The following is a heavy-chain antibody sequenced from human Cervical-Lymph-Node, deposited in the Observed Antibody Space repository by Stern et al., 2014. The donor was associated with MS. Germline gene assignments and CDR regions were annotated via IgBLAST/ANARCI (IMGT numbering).Heavy chain of an antibody. V-gene: IGHV3-33*08. Sequence: VQLEESGGGVVQPGRSLRLSCAASGFTFSNYGMHWVRQAPGKGLEWLALIWYDGNNKYYADSVKGRFTISRDHSKNTLFLQMSSLTAEDTALYSCARGNWNYEGMGYWGQGTLVTVSS. D-gene: IGHD1-7*01. CDR2: IWYDGNNK. CDR1: GFTFSNYG. CDR3: ARGNWNYEGMGY. J-gene: IGHJ4*02.